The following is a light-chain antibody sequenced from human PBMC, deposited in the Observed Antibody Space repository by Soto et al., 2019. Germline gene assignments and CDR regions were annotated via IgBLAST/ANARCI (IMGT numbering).Light chain of an antibody. CDR3: GLYPRAETVV. Sequence: QSVLTQPPSVSGSPGQSVTISCTGTHEVASYNRVSWYQQTPGTSPRLLVYDVTKRASGISDRFSGSKSGNTASLTISGLQAEDEGDYYCGLYPRAETVVLGGGTKLTVL. J-gene: IGLJ2*01. CDR1: HEVASYNR. V-gene: IGLV2-18*01. CDR2: DVT.